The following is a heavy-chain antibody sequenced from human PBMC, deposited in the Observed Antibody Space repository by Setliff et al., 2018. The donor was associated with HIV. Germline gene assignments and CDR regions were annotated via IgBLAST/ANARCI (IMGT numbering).Heavy chain of an antibody. D-gene: IGHD6-13*01. CDR2: IIPMFDTP. Sequence: SVKVSCKSSGGTFSSYAISWVRQAPGQGLEWMGGIIPMFDTPNYAQKSQGRVTITADESTSTAYMELTSLRSEDSAVYFCARPIKAAAGNDAFLVWGQGTLVTVSS. CDR1: GGTFSSYA. CDR3: ARPIKAAAGNDAFLV. V-gene: IGHV1-69*13. J-gene: IGHJ3*01.